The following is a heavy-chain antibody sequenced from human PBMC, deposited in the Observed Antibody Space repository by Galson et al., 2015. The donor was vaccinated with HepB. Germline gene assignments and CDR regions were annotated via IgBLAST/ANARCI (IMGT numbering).Heavy chain of an antibody. CDR2: IYYSGST. D-gene: IGHD6-13*01. CDR1: GGSISSGDYY. J-gene: IGHJ4*02. CDR3: ARAGFIDDSSSWYLYV. V-gene: IGHV4-30-4*01. Sequence: LSLTCTVSGGSISSGDYYWSWIRQPPGKGLEWIGYIYYSGSTYYNPSLKSRVTISVDTSKNQFSLKLSSVTAADTAVYYCARAGFIDDSSSWYLYVWGQGTLVTVSS.